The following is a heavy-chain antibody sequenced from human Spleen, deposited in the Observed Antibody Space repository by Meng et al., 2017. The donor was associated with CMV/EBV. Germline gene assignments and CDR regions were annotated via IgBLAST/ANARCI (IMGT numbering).Heavy chain of an antibody. D-gene: IGHD3-3*01. CDR2: IKQDGSEK. CDR3: ARDESDFWSGYPTNFDY. CDR1: GFSFRNHW. V-gene: IGHV3-7*01. J-gene: IGHJ4*02. Sequence: GGSLRLSWAASGFSFRNHWMSWVRQAPGKGLEWVAKIKQDGSEKYYVDSVKGRFTISRDNAKNSLYLQMNSLRAEDTAVYYCARDESDFWSGYPTNFDYWGQGTLVTVSS.